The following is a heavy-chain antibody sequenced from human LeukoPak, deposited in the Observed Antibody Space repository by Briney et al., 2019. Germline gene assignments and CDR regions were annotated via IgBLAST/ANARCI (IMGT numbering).Heavy chain of an antibody. V-gene: IGHV3-11*01. CDR2: ISSSGSTR. J-gene: IGHJ3*02. CDR3: ATDADNSDTGGHQWGAFDI. Sequence: GGSLRLSCAASGGTISDSYMSWIRQAPGKGLEWVSSISSSGSTRYYADSVKGRFTISRDNGKNSLYLQMNSLKVEDTATYYCATDADNSDTGGHQWGAFDIWGQGTMVTASS. D-gene: IGHD2-8*02. CDR1: GGTISDSY.